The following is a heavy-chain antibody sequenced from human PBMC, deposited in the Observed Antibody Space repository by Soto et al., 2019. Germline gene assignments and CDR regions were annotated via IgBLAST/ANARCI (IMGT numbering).Heavy chain of an antibody. J-gene: IGHJ4*02. CDR1: GFSFSSHA. Sequence: GGSLRLSCAVSGFSFSSHAMTWVRQAPGKGLEWVSAISGGGGSTYYADSVKGRFTISRDNSKNTLSLQMNSLRADDTAVYYCAKCSGYRGTYPVDYWGQGTLVTVSS. CDR2: ISGGGGST. D-gene: IGHD1-26*01. V-gene: IGHV3-23*01. CDR3: AKCSGYRGTYPVDY.